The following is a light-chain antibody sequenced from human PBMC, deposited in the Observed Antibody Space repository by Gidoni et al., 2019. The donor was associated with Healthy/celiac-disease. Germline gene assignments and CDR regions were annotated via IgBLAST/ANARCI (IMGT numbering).Light chain of an antibody. CDR1: KLGDKY. CDR3: QAWDSSNVV. J-gene: IGLJ2*01. V-gene: IGLV3-1*01. CDR2: QDS. Sequence: SYELTHPHSVSVSPGQTASFTCAGDKLGDKYACWYQQKPGQSPVLVIYQDSNRHSGIPERFSGSNSGNTATLTISGTQAMDEADDYCQAWDSSNVVFGGGTKLTVL.